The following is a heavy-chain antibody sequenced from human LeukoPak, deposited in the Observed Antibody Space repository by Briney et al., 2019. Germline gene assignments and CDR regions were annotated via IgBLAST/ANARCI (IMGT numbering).Heavy chain of an antibody. D-gene: IGHD6-13*01. V-gene: IGHV4-59*04. Sequence: SETLSLTCTVSGGSISSYYWSWIRQPPGKGLEWIGYIYYSGSTYYNPSLKTRVTISIDTSKNQFSLKLSSVTAADTAVYYCAKSYPSSWYALDYWGQGALVTVSS. CDR2: IYYSGST. CDR1: GGSISSYY. J-gene: IGHJ4*02. CDR3: AKSYPSSWYALDY.